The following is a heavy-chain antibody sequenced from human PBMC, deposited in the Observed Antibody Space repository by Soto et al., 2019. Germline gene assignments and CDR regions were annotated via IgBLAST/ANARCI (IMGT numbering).Heavy chain of an antibody. V-gene: IGHV1-8*01. D-gene: IGHD2-15*01. CDR3: AGKAVVGGPGSYYYGMDV. CDR1: GYTFTSYD. J-gene: IGHJ6*02. Sequence: QVQLVQSGAEVKKPGASVKVSCKASGYTFTSYDINWVRQATGQGLEWMGWMNPNSGNTGYVQKFQGRVTMTRDTYLSQAVMGLRRLRSDETAVLLRAGKAVVGGPGSYYYGMDVWGQGTAVTVSS. CDR2: MNPNSGNT.